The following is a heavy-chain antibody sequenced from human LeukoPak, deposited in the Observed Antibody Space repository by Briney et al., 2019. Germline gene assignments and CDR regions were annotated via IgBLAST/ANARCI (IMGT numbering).Heavy chain of an antibody. D-gene: IGHD3-22*01. J-gene: IGHJ5*02. CDR1: GGSISSSSYY. V-gene: IGHV4-39*07. CDR3: ARGLGDSSGYGYNWFDP. Sequence: PSETLSLTCTVSGGSISSSSYYWGWIRQPPGKGLEWIGSIYYSGSTYYNPSLKSRVTISVDTSKNQFSLKLSSVTAADTAVYYCARGLGDSSGYGYNWFDPWGQGTLVTVSS. CDR2: IYYSGST.